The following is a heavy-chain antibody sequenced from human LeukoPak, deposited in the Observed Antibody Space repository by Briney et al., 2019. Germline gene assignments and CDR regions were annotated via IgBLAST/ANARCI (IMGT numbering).Heavy chain of an antibody. D-gene: IGHD4-11*01. CDR2: ISAGGDAT. Sequence: GGSLRLSCTASGFTFGDYAMTWVRQAPGKGLEWVSTISAGGDATYYADSVKGRFTISRDNSKNTVYLQMDSLRAEDAAVYYCAKDGYSKYNPYYFDYWGQGTLVTVSS. J-gene: IGHJ4*02. V-gene: IGHV3-23*01. CDR3: AKDGYSKYNPYYFDY. CDR1: GFTFGDYA.